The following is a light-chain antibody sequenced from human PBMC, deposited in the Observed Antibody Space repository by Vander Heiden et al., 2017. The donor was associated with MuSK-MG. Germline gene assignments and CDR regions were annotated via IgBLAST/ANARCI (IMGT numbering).Light chain of an antibody. Sequence: DIALTQSPPTLSLSSGERATRSCRASQSVSSYLDWYQQKPGQAPRLIIYDASNRDPGIPARFSGSGFGKDFTLTSSGREHENFAVYSVHQRSIWLTFGRGTKVEIK. J-gene: IGKJ4*01. CDR3: HQRSIWLT. V-gene: IGKV3-11*01. CDR1: QSVSSY. CDR2: DAS.